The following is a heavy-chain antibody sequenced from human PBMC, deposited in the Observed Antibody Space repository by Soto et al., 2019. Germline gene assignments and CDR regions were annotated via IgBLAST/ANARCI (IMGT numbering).Heavy chain of an antibody. Sequence: GGTLGLSCSVSGFTVTKSAMHWVRQAPGKGLEYVSGSSVNGEKTYYADSVKGRVIISRDSSKNTLYLQMSSLRVDAKAVYYCLIFRIVNWGPNGMDFWGQGILVTVSS. J-gene: IGHJ6*02. V-gene: IGHV3-64D*06. CDR2: SSVNGEKT. CDR1: GFTVTKSA. CDR3: LIFRIVNWGPNGMDF. D-gene: IGHD2-21*01.